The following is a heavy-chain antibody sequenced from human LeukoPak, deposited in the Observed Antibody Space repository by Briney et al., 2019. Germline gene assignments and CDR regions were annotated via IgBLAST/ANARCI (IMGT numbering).Heavy chain of an antibody. CDR3: AKVKDATSWKYFFDY. J-gene: IGHJ4*02. V-gene: IGHV5-51*01. D-gene: IGHD2-2*01. CDR1: GYSFTTYW. CDR2: IYPGDSDT. Sequence: GESLKISCQGSGYSFTTYWIGWVRQMPGKGLEWMGIIYPGDSDTRYSPSFQGRVTISADKSISTAYLQWSSLKASDTAMYYCAKVKDATSWKYFFDYWGQGTLVTVSS.